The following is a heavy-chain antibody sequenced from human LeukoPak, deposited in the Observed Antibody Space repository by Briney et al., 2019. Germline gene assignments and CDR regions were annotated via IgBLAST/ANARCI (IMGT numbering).Heavy chain of an antibody. CDR1: GFTFSNYW. CDR3: AKGGATVIDY. V-gene: IGHV3-74*01. Sequence: GGSLRLSCAASGFTFSNYWMHWIRQAPGKGLVWVSRINSDGSSTTSADSVKGRFTISRDNAKNTLYLQMNSLRAEDTAVYYCAKGGATVIDYWGQGTLVTVSS. CDR2: INSDGSST. D-gene: IGHD4-17*01. J-gene: IGHJ4*02.